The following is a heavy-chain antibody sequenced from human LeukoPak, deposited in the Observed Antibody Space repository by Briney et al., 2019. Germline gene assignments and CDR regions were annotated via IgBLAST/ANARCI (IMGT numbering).Heavy chain of an antibody. J-gene: IGHJ4*02. CDR3: AREGDSSGYFFRPDY. D-gene: IGHD3-22*01. Sequence: ASVKVSCKASGYSFTNYAISWVRQAPGQGLEWMGWISVYSDDTKSAQNLQGRITMTTDTPTNTAYMELRSLRSDDTAVYYCAREGDSSGYFFRPDYWGQGALVTVSS. CDR2: ISVYSDDT. CDR1: GYSFTNYA. V-gene: IGHV1-18*01.